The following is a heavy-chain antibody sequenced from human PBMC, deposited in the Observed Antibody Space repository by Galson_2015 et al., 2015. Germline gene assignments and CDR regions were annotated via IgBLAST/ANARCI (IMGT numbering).Heavy chain of an antibody. V-gene: IGHV3-30*01. D-gene: IGHD5-12*01. CDR3: ARQEYSGYDYAFDI. CDR2: ISYDGSNK. CDR1: GFTFSSYA. J-gene: IGHJ3*02. Sequence: SLRLSCAASGFTFSSYAMHWVRQAPGKGLEWVAVISYDGSNKYYADSVKGRFTIPRDNSKNTLYLQMNSLRAEDTAVYYCARQEYSGYDYAFDIWGQGTMVTVSS.